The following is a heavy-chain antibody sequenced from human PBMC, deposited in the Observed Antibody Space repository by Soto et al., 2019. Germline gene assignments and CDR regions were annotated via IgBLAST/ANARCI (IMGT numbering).Heavy chain of an antibody. D-gene: IGHD4-17*01. V-gene: IGHV3-48*01. Sequence: EVQLVESGGGLVQPGGSLRLSCAASRFTFSSYSMNWVRQAPGKGLEWVSYISSSSSTIYYADSVKGRFTISRDNAKNSLYLQMNSLRSEDTAVYYCARDVYGDYGSEPVEAYWGQGTLVTVSS. J-gene: IGHJ4*02. CDR2: ISSSSSTI. CDR3: ARDVYGDYGSEPVEAY. CDR1: RFTFSSYS.